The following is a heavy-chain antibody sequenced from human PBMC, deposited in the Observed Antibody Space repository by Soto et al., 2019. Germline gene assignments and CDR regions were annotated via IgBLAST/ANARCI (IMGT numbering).Heavy chain of an antibody. CDR1: GGTFSSYA. CDR2: IIPIFGTA. D-gene: IGHD6-19*01. V-gene: IGHV1-69*13. Sequence: GASVKVSCKASGGTFSSYAISWVRQAPGQGLEWMGGIIPIFGTANYAQKFEGRVTITADESTSTAYMELSSLRSEDTAVYYCARPLYSSGWYVGAFDIWGQGTTVTVSS. J-gene: IGHJ3*02. CDR3: ARPLYSSGWYVGAFDI.